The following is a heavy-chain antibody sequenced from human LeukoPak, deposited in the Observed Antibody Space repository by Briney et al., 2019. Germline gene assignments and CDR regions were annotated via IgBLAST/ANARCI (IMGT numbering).Heavy chain of an antibody. CDR1: GGSISSSSYY. J-gene: IGHJ4*02. D-gene: IGHD6-13*01. CDR2: IYYSGST. V-gene: IGHV4-61*05. CDR3: ARHIKSGYSRSWSSFDY. Sequence: RSSETLSLTCTVSGGSISSSSYYWGWIRQPPGKGLEWIGYIYYSGSTNSNPSLKSRVTISVDTSKNQFSLKLNSVTAADTAVYYCARHIKSGYSRSWSSFDYWGQGTLVTVSS.